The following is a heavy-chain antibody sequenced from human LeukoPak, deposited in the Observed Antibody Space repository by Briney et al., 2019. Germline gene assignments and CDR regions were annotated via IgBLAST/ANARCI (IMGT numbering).Heavy chain of an antibody. J-gene: IGHJ4*02. Sequence: SETLSLTCSVSNGSISSYFWNWVRLPPGKGLEWIGYIYYSGSTNHNPSLKSRVTISLDTSKNQFSLKVSSVTAADTAVYYCARGGMRYYDSGGHDYWGQGTLVTVSS. V-gene: IGHV4-59*01. CDR3: ARGGMRYYDSGGHDY. CDR1: NGSISSYF. D-gene: IGHD3-22*01. CDR2: IYYSGST.